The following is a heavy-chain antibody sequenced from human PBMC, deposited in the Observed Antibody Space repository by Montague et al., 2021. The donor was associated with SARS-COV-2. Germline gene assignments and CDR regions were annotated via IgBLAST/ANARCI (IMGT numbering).Heavy chain of an antibody. J-gene: IGHJ5*02. Sequence: TLSLTCTVSGGSISSGCYYWSWIRQHPGKGLEWIGYIYYSGSTYYNPSLKSRVTISVDTSKNQFSLKLSSVTAADTVVYYCARLTAGYCSGGSCYWGTGFDPWGQGTLVTVSS. D-gene: IGHD2-15*01. V-gene: IGHV4-31*03. CDR3: ARLTAGYCSGGSCYWGTGFDP. CDR2: IYYSGST. CDR1: GGSISSGCYY.